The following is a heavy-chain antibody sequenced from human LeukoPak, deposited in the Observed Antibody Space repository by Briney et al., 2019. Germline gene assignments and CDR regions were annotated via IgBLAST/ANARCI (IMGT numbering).Heavy chain of an antibody. Sequence: GGSLRLSCAASGFTFSSYWMSWVRQAPGKGLEWVANIKQDGSEKYYVDSVKGRFTISRDNAKNSLYLQMNSLRAEDTAVYYCARDGANYYDSSGYDYWGQGTLVTVSS. CDR3: ARDGANYYDSSGYDY. D-gene: IGHD3-22*01. J-gene: IGHJ4*02. V-gene: IGHV3-7*01. CDR2: IKQDGSEK. CDR1: GFTFSSYW.